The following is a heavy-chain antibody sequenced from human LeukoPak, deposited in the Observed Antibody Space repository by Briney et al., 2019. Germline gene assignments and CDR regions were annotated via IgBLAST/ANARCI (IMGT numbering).Heavy chain of an antibody. CDR2: MYYTGNT. J-gene: IGHJ5*02. V-gene: IGHV4-39*01. D-gene: IGHD2-2*01. Sequence: PSETLSLTCTVSGASISSGLHYWAWIRQSPGKGLEWIGSMYYTGNTKYNPYLKSPVSISVDTSKNQFSLTLSSVTAADTAVYYCARNLPEDCSRNSCSAGWFDPWGQGILVTVSS. CDR3: ARNLPEDCSRNSCSAGWFDP. CDR1: GASISSGLHY.